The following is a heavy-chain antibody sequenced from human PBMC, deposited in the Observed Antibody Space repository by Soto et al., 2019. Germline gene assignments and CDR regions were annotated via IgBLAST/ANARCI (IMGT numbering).Heavy chain of an antibody. J-gene: IGHJ6*02. CDR2: IDPSDSYT. Sequence: PGESLKISCKTSGYTFTNYWITWVRQMPGKVLEWMGRIDPSDSYTNYSPSFQGHVTISADQSISTAYLQWSSLRASDTAMYYCARLAVRRMDRRLTYYYYAMDVWGQGXTVTVYS. V-gene: IGHV5-10-1*01. CDR3: ARLAVRRMDRRLTYYYYAMDV. CDR1: GYTFTNYW. D-gene: IGHD3-10*01.